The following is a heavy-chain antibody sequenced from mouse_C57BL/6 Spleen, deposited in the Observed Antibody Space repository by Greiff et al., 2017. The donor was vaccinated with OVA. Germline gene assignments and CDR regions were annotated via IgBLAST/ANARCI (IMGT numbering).Heavy chain of an antibody. Sequence: VQLQQSGPELVKPGASVKISCKASGYSFTGYYMNWVKQSPEKSLEWIGEINPSTGGTTYNQKFKAKATLTVDKSSSTAYMQLKSLTSEDSAVYYCARDYYGSSYDWCAYWGQGTLVTVSA. CDR1: GYSFTGYY. D-gene: IGHD1-1*01. J-gene: IGHJ3*01. CDR3: ARDYYGSSYDWCAY. V-gene: IGHV1-42*01. CDR2: INPSTGGT.